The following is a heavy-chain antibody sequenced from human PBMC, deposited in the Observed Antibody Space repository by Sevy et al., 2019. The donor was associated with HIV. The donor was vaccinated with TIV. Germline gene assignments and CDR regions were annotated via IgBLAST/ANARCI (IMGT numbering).Heavy chain of an antibody. V-gene: IGHV3-7*03. J-gene: IGHJ4*02. CDR1: GFIFSGYW. CDR2: INEDGTTK. D-gene: IGHD2-15*01. Sequence: GGSLRLSCAGSGFIFSGYWMHWVRQAPGKGLEWVANINEDGTTKYYLDSVKGRFTISRDNAKNSVFLQTNSLRVDDTAVYYCARAIGAATSYWGQGTLVTVSS. CDR3: ARAIGAATSY.